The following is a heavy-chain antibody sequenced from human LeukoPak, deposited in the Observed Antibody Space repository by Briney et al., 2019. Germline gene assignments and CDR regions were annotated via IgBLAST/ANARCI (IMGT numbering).Heavy chain of an antibody. Sequence: GESLKISCRGSGYTFTSNWIGWVLQLPGKGLEWLGIIYPGDSNTRYNTSFQCQGTISVDMSISTAYLQGKSLNASDIAMYFCARQGDYGGISGYWGQGTLVTVSS. V-gene: IGHV5-51*01. D-gene: IGHD4-23*01. CDR1: GYTFTSNW. CDR2: IYPGDSNT. J-gene: IGHJ1*01. CDR3: ARQGDYGGISGY.